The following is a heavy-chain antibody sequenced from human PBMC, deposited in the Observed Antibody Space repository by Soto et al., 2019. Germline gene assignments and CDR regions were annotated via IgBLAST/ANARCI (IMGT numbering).Heavy chain of an antibody. D-gene: IGHD6-6*01. J-gene: IGHJ6*02. V-gene: IGHV3-21*01. Sequence: EVQLVESGGGLVKPGGSLRLSCAASGFTFSSYSMNWVRQAPGKGLEWVSSISSSSSYIYYADSVKGRFTISRDNAKNSLYLKMNSLSAEDTAVYYCARDAGDRSSSGYYYGMDVWGQGPTVTVS. CDR1: GFTFSSYS. CDR2: ISSSSSYI. CDR3: ARDAGDRSSSGYYYGMDV.